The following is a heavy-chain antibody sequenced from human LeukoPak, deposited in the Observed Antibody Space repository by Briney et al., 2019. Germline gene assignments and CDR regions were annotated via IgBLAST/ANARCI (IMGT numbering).Heavy chain of an antibody. V-gene: IGHV3-15*01. D-gene: IGHD6-19*01. Sequence: GGSLRLSCAASGFTFSNAWMNWVRQAPGKGLEWVGRIKSKTDGGTTDYAAPVKGRFTVSRDDSENTLYLQMNSLKTEDTAVYYCARVPSSGWYLLDYWGQGTLVTVSS. CDR1: GFTFSNAW. J-gene: IGHJ4*02. CDR2: IKSKTDGGTT. CDR3: ARVPSSGWYLLDY.